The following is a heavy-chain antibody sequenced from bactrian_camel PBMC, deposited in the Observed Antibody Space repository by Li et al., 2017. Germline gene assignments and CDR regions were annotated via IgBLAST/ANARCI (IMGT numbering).Heavy chain of an antibody. Sequence: HVQLVESGGGSAQSGGSLRLSCTASAHTVTMAWFRQAPGKEREGIAAIVLRDGSTYHAASVKGRFTISQDNTKNTVYLQMNSLKPEDTAVYFCAAQLRYPGACHVAAPTLAYNYRGQGTQVTVS. CDR1: AHTVT. CDR3: AAQLRYPGACHVAAPTLAYNY. D-gene: IGHD1*01. V-gene: IGHV3-3*01. CDR2: IVLRDGST. J-gene: IGHJ4*01.